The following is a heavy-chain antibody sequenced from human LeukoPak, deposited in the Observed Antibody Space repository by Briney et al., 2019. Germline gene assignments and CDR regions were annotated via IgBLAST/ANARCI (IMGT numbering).Heavy chain of an antibody. V-gene: IGHV4-39*01. CDR1: GGSISSSNSY. J-gene: IGHJ5*02. CDR3: VRRRGGSSLFDP. CDR2: VSYSGTT. Sequence: SETLSLTCTVSGGSISSSNSYWGWLRQPPGKGLEWVGSVSYSGTTYYIPSLSSRVTIYVDTSKNQFSLKVTSVSAADTAVYYCVRRRGGSSLFDPWGQGALVIVSS. D-gene: IGHD6-13*01.